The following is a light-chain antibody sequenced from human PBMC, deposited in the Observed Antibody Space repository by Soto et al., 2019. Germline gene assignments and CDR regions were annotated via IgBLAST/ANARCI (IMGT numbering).Light chain of an antibody. Sequence: EIVLTQSPGTLSLSPGERATLSCRASQSVSNNYLAWYQQKPGQAPRLLIYGASNRATGIPARFSGSGSGTDFTLTISSLQPEDLETYYCQQLNSYLIFGGGTQV. CDR1: QSVSNNY. J-gene: IGKJ4*01. CDR2: GAS. CDR3: QQLNSYLI. V-gene: IGKV3-20*01.